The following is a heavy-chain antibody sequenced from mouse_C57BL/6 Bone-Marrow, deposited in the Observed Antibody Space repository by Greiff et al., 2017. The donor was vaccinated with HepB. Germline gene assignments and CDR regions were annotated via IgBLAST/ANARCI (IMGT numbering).Heavy chain of an antibody. D-gene: IGHD1-1*01. CDR1: GYAFTNYL. CDR2: INPGSGGT. CDR3: ARGDYGSSYGYFDY. J-gene: IGHJ2*01. V-gene: IGHV1-54*01. Sequence: QVQLQQSGAELVRPGTSVKVSCKASGYAFTNYLIEWVKQRPGQGLEWIGVINPGSGGTNYNEKFKGKATLTADKSSSTAYMQLSSLTSEDSAVYFCARGDYGSSYGYFDYWGQGTTLTVSS.